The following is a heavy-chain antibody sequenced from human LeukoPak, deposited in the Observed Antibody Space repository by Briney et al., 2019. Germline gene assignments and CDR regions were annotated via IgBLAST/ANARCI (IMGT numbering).Heavy chain of an antibody. V-gene: IGHV3-30*18. CDR2: VSYDGNTK. D-gene: IGHD3-3*01. CDR3: AKEFASGYQDY. Sequence: GGSLRLSCAASGFTFSSYGMHWVRQAPGQGLEWVAVVSYDGNTKYYADSVKGRITISRDNSKNTLYLQMNSLRAEDTAVYYCAKEFASGYQDYWGQGTLVTVSS. CDR1: GFTFSSYG. J-gene: IGHJ4*02.